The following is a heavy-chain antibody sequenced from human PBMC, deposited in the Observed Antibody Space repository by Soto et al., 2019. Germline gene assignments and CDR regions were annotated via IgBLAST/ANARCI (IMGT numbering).Heavy chain of an antibody. Sequence: TSETLSLTCVVYGGSFSGYYWSWIRQPPGKGLEWIGEINHSGSTNYNPSLKSRVTISVDTSKNQFSLKLSSVTAADTAVYYCARGSQYYGSGSYYNYYFDYWGQGTLVTVSS. D-gene: IGHD3-10*01. CDR3: ARGSQYYGSGSYYNYYFDY. V-gene: IGHV4-34*01. CDR2: INHSGST. J-gene: IGHJ4*02. CDR1: GGSFSGYY.